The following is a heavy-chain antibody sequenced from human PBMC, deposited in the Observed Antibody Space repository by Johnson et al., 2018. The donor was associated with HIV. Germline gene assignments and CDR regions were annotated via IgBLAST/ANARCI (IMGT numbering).Heavy chain of an antibody. J-gene: IGHJ3*02. CDR3: ARWGVVTPHAFDI. Sequence: VQLVESGGGLVQPGGSLRLSCAASGFTVSSNYMSWVRQAPGKGLEWVLVIYSGGSTYYADSVKGRFTISRDNSKHTLYLQMNSLRAEDTAVYYCARWGVVTPHAFDIWGQGTMVTVSS. V-gene: IGHV3-66*02. D-gene: IGHD4-23*01. CDR2: IYSGGST. CDR1: GFTVSSNY.